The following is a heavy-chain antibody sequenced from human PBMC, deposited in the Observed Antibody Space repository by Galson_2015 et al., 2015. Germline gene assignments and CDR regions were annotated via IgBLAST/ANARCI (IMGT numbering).Heavy chain of an antibody. CDR3: AKDRVNDYGDSDAFDI. CDR2: ISGSGGST. J-gene: IGHJ3*02. V-gene: IGHV3-23*01. CDR1: GFTFSSYA. Sequence: SLRLSCAASGFTFSSYAMSWVRQAPGKGLEWVSAISGSGGSTYYADSVKGRFTISRDNSKNTLYLQMNSLRAEDMAVYYCAKDRVNDYGDSDAFDIWGQGTMVTVSS. D-gene: IGHD4-17*01.